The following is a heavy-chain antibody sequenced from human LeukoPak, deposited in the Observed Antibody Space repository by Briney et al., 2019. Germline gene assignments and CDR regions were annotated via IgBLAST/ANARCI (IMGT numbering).Heavy chain of an antibody. J-gene: IGHJ5*02. Sequence: ASVKVSCKASGYTFTSYAMHWVRQAPGQRLEWMGWINAGNGNTKYSQKLQGRVTMTTDTSTSTAYMELRSLRSDDTAVYYCARDRWYSGSYPPSDWFDPWGQGTLVTVSS. CDR2: INAGNGNT. V-gene: IGHV1-3*01. CDR1: GYTFTSYA. D-gene: IGHD1-26*01. CDR3: ARDRWYSGSYPPSDWFDP.